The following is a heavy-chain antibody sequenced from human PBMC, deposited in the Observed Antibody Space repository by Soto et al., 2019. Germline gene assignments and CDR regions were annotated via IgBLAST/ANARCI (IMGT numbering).Heavy chain of an antibody. V-gene: IGHV4-34*01. CDR3: ARPRLGYSYGHQFDP. CDR2: INHRGST. D-gene: IGHD5-18*01. J-gene: IGHJ5*02. Sequence: DPLSLTSAADGATFSGYYWSWLRPPARKGLERIGEINHRGSTNHNPSLKSRVTISVDTAKNQFSLKLSSVTAADTAVYYCARPRLGYSYGHQFDPWGQGTLVTVS. CDR1: GATFSGYY.